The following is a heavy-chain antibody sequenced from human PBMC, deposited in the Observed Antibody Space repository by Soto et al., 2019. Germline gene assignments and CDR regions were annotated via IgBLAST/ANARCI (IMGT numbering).Heavy chain of an antibody. CDR3: AREKIVAGFYYGLDV. CDR2: INANSGGA. D-gene: IGHD5-12*01. J-gene: IGHJ6*02. CDR1: GYTFTGYY. V-gene: IGHV1-2*02. Sequence: ASVKVSCKGLGYTFTGYYIHWIRQAPGQGLEWLAWINANSGGASHAQKFQGRVTTTRDTSISTVYMELSRLTSDDTAVYYCAREKIVAGFYYGLDVWVQGTTVTVSS.